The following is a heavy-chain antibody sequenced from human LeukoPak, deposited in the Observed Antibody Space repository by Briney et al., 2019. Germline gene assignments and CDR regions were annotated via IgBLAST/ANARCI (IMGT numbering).Heavy chain of an antibody. CDR3: ARCGIGFHGGPWYFDL. CDR1: GGTFTSYA. CDR2: IIPILGIA. V-gene: IGHV1-69*04. J-gene: IGHJ2*01. Sequence: SVKVSCKASGGTFTSYAISWVRQAPGQGREWMGRIIPILGIANYAQKFQGRVTITADKSTSTAYMELSSLRSEDTAVYYCARCGIGFHGGPWYFDLWGRGTLVTVSS. D-gene: IGHD4-23*01.